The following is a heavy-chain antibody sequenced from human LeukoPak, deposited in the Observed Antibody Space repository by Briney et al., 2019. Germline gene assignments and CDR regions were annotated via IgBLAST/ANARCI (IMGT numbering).Heavy chain of an antibody. CDR1: GGSINSALYY. CDR2: VSHDGIT. J-gene: IGHJ5*02. CDR3: ARHTGSGYDGWFDP. D-gene: IGHD5-12*01. V-gene: IGHV4-39*01. Sequence: PSETLSLTCTVSGGSINSALYYWAWIRQTPEQQLEWIGSVSHDGITKYSPSLGGRVTISVDTSKNQFSLKLSSVTAADTAVYYCARHTGSGYDGWFDPWGQGTLVTVSS.